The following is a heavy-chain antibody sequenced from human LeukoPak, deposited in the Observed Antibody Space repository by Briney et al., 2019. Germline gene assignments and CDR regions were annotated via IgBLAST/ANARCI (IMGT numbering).Heavy chain of an antibody. Sequence: GGSLRLYCAASGLTFSDYYMSWIRQAPGKGLEWLSYINIGGTNTHYADSVEGRFTISRDNAKESLYLEMTNLRAEDTAVYYCATDGAGFDTWGQGVLVTVSS. CDR1: GLTFSDYY. J-gene: IGHJ5*02. V-gene: IGHV3-11*01. CDR3: ATDGAGFDT. CDR2: INIGGTNT.